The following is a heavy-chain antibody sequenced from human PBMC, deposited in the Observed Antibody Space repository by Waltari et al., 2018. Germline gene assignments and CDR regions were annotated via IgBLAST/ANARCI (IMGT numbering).Heavy chain of an antibody. Sequence: QVQLQESGPGLVKPSETLSLTCTVSGGSISSHYWSWIRQPPGKGLEWIGYIYYSGSTNYNPSLKSRVTISVDTSKNQFSLKLSSVTAADTAVYYCARVGNVVVPALDYWGQGTLVTVSS. CDR1: GGSISSHY. CDR3: ARVGNVVVPALDY. J-gene: IGHJ4*02. V-gene: IGHV4-59*11. D-gene: IGHD2-2*01. CDR2: IYYSGST.